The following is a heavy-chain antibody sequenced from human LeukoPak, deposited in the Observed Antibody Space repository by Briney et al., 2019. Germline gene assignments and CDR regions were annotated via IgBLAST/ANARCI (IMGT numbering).Heavy chain of an antibody. D-gene: IGHD2-15*01. V-gene: IGHV3-74*01. Sequence: GGSLRLSCAASGFTFSSYWMHWVRQAPGKGRVWVSRINSDGRTTNYADSVKGRFTISTDNAENTLYLQMTSLRVEDTAVYYCTRRVSATRWFDPWGQGTLVTVSS. CDR1: GFTFSSYW. CDR2: INSDGRTT. CDR3: TRRVSATRWFDP. J-gene: IGHJ5*02.